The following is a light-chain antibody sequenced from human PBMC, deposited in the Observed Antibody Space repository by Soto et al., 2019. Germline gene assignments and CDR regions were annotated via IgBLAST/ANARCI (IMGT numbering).Light chain of an antibody. CDR2: EGS. CDR3: QQYKSYSLIT. Sequence: DIQMTQSPSTLSASVGDRVTITCRASQGVDKWLAWYQQTPGKAPKLLIYEGSTLQSGVPSRFSGSGYGTEFSLTISTLQPEDFATYFCQQYKSYSLITFGPGTKVDSK. V-gene: IGKV1-5*01. J-gene: IGKJ3*01. CDR1: QGVDKW.